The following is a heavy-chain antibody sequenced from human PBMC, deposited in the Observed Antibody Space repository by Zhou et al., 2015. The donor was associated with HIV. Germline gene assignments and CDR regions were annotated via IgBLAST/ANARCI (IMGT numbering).Heavy chain of an antibody. CDR1: GGTFSSYA. CDR2: IIPIFGTA. CDR3: ARVGPALTTVTTNYYYGMDV. V-gene: IGHV1-69*01. J-gene: IGHJ6*02. Sequence: QVQLVQSGAEVKKPGSSVKVSCKASGGTFSSYAISWVRQAPGQGLEWMGGIIPIFGTANYAQKFQGRVTITADESTSTAYMELSSLRSEDTAVYYCARVGPALTTVTTNYYYGMDVWGQGTTGHRLL. D-gene: IGHD4-17*01.